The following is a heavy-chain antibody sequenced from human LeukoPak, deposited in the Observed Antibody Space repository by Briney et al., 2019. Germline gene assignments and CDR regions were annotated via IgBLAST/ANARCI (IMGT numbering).Heavy chain of an antibody. J-gene: IGHJ6*03. CDR2: ICSSGSA. D-gene: IGHD1-1*01. CDR3: AREAATRFYLDV. CDR1: GGSISNRNYH. V-gene: IGHV4-39*07. Sequence: TSETLSLTCTVSGGSISNRNYHWGWIRQPPGKGLEWIGSICSSGSAYYNPSLKSRVTTSIDTSKNQFSLKLSSVTAADTAVYYCAREAATRFYLDVWGKGTSVTVSS.